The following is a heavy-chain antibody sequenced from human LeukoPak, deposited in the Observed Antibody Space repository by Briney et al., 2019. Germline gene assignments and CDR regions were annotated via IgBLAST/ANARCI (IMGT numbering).Heavy chain of an antibody. CDR3: ARSGPGVTLGGIFGISAYNYYGMDV. CDR2: TYYSGST. J-gene: IGHJ6*02. CDR1: GGSISGSSYY. Sequence: SETLSLTCSVSGGSISGSSYYWGWIRRPPGKGLEWIGYTYYSGSTYYNPSLKSRVTISVDTSKNQFSLKLSSVTAADTAVYYCARSGPGVTLGGIFGISAYNYYGMDVWAQGTTVTVSS. V-gene: IGHV4-31*03. D-gene: IGHD3-16*02.